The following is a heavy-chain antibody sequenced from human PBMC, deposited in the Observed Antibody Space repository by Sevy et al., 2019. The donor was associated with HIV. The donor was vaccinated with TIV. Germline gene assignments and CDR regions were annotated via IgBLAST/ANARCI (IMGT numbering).Heavy chain of an antibody. CDR2: IRSKAYGGTT. D-gene: IGHD2-21*01. V-gene: IGHV3-49*03. Sequence: GGSLRLSCTASGFTFGDYAMSWFRQAPGKGLEWVGFIRSKAYGGTTEYAASVKGRFTISRDDSKSIAYLQMTSLKAETTAVYYCARSVLWSPTSYYLDYWGQGTLVTVSS. J-gene: IGHJ4*02. CDR3: ARSVLWSPTSYYLDY. CDR1: GFTFGDYA.